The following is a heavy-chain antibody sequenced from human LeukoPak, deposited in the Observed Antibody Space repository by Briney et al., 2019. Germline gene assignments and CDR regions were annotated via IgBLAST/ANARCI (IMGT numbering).Heavy chain of an antibody. J-gene: IGHJ4*02. V-gene: IGHV4-31*03. Sequence: KASQTLSLTCTVSGGSISSGGYYWSWIRQHPGKGLEWIGYIYYSGSTYYNPSLKSRVTISVDTSKNQFSLKLSSVTAADTAVYYCANSPVMYYYDSSGYYPDYWGQGTLVTVSS. CDR3: ANSPVMYYYDSSGYYPDY. CDR2: IYYSGST. D-gene: IGHD3-22*01. CDR1: GGSISSGGYY.